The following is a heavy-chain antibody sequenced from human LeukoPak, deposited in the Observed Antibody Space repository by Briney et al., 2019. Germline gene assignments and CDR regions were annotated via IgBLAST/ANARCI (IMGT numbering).Heavy chain of an antibody. Sequence: GGSLRLSCAASGLTFNDAWMTWVRQAPGKGLEWVGRIKSKTDGGTTDYAAPVKARFTISRDDSKNTPFLQMNSLKTEDTAVYFCTTHGGDYPTYWGQGTLVTVSS. CDR1: GLTFNDAW. CDR2: IKSKTDGGTT. V-gene: IGHV3-15*01. D-gene: IGHD4-17*01. CDR3: TTHGGDYPTY. J-gene: IGHJ4*02.